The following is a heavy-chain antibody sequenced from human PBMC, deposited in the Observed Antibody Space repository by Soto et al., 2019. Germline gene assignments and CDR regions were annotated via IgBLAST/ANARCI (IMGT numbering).Heavy chain of an antibody. V-gene: IGHV3-23*01. J-gene: IGHJ6*02. CDR1: GFTFSSYA. CDR3: AKGYVWGSSYGMDV. CDR2: ISGSGGST. Sequence: GGSLRLSCAASGFTFSSYAMSWVRQAPGRGLEWVSAISGSGGSTYYADSVKGRFTISRDNSKNTLYLQMNSLRAEDTAVYYCAKGYVWGSSYGMDVWGQGTTVTVSS. D-gene: IGHD3-16*01.